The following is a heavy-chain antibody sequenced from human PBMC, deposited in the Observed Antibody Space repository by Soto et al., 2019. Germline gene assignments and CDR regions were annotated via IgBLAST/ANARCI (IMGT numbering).Heavy chain of an antibody. V-gene: IGHV3-23*01. Sequence: GGSLRLSCAASGFTFSSYAMSWVRQAPGKGLEWVSAISGSGGSTYYADSVKGRFTISRDNSKNTLYLQMNSLRAEDTAVYYCAKATSGLEHYYGSGSYNYWGQGTLVTVSS. CDR1: GFTFSSYA. D-gene: IGHD3-10*01. CDR3: AKATSGLEHYYGSGSYNY. J-gene: IGHJ4*02. CDR2: ISGSGGST.